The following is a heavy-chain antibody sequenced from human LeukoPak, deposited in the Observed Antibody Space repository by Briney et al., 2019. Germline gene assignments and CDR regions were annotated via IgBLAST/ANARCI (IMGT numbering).Heavy chain of an antibody. V-gene: IGHV1-46*01. CDR2: INPSGGST. Sequence: ASVKVSCKASGYTFTSYYMHWVRQAPGQGLEWMGIINPSGGSTSYAQKFQGRVTMTRDTSTSTVYMELSSLRSEDTAVYYCARERSGVGARGFFDYWGQGTLVTVPS. D-gene: IGHD3-10*01. CDR3: ARERSGVGARGFFDY. J-gene: IGHJ4*02. CDR1: GYTFTSYY.